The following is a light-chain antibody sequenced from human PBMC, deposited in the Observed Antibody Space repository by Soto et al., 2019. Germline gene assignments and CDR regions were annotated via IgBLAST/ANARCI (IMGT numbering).Light chain of an antibody. CDR2: KAS. J-gene: IGKJ1*01. V-gene: IGKV1-5*03. CDR1: QNIGDL. Sequence: DIQMTQSPSTLSASVGDRVAITCRASQNIGDLLAWYQLKPGEAPKLLIYKASYLETEVPSRFSGSGSGTEFTFTISSLQPGDLATYYCQHYSAFSVTFGQGTKVDIK. CDR3: QHYSAFSVT.